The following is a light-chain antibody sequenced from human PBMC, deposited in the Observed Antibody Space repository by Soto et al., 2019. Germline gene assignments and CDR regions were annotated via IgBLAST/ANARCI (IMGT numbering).Light chain of an antibody. Sequence: EVVLTQSPGTLSLSPGERATLSCRASQRVSSGYVAWYQQKPGQAPRLLIYGASSRATGIPDRFRASASGTDFTLTISRLEPEDFAVYFCQQYGGSPAITFGQGTGPE. CDR1: QRVSSGY. V-gene: IGKV3-20*01. J-gene: IGKJ5*01. CDR2: GAS. CDR3: QQYGGSPAIT.